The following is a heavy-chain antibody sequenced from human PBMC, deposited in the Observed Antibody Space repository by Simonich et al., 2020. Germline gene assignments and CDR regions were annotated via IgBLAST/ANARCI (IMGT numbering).Heavy chain of an antibody. CDR1: GFTFSSYG. CDR2: KWYDESNN. J-gene: IGHJ4*02. V-gene: IGHV3-33*01. Sequence: QVQLVESGGGVVQPGRSLRLSCAASGFTFSSYGMHWVRQAPGKGLEWVAVKWYDESNNDYADSGKGRFTISRDNSKNTLYLQMNSLRAEDTAVYYCARERAAAGEAFDYWGQGTLVTVSS. D-gene: IGHD6-13*01. CDR3: ARERAAAGEAFDY.